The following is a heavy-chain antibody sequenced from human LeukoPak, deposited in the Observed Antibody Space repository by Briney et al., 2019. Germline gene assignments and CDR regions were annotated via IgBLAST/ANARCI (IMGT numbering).Heavy chain of an antibody. CDR3: AKDPHFYYYYYMDA. CDR1: GFSFSDYA. J-gene: IGHJ6*03. V-gene: IGHV3-23*01. CDR2: ISGSGGDT. Sequence: GGSLRLSCEASGFSFSDYAMSWFRQAPGKGLEWVSAISGSGGDTYFADSVKGRFTISRDNSKRTVFLQMDSLRAEDTAVYYCAKDPHFYYYYYMDAWGNGTTVTVSS.